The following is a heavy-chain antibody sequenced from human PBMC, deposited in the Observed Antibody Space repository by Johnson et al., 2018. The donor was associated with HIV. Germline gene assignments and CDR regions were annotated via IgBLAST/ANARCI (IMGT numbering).Heavy chain of an antibody. D-gene: IGHD6-19*01. J-gene: IGHJ3*02. V-gene: IGHV3-15*01. CDR1: GFTFSSSG. CDR3: TTDSGWVPLEAFDI. Sequence: VQLVESGGGVVQPGRSLRLPCAASGFTFSSSGMLWVRQAPGKGLEWVGRVKSKTDGGTTDYTAPVNGRFTISRDDSKNTLYLQMNSLKTEDTAVYYCTTDSGWVPLEAFDIWGQGTMVTVSS. CDR2: VKSKTDGGTT.